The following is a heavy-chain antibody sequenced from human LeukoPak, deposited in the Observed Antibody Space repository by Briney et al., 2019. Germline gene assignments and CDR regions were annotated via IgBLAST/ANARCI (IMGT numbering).Heavy chain of an antibody. D-gene: IGHD6-13*01. CDR2: IYYSGST. CDR1: GGSISSYY. CDR3: ARAYSSTWKHYCHFDL. V-gene: IGHV4-59*01. J-gene: IGHJ2*01. Sequence: SETLSLTCIVSGGSISSYYWSWGRQPPGKGLEWIGYIYYSGSTNYNPSLKSRVTISVDTSKKQFSLKLSSVAAADTAVYYRARAYSSTWKHYCHFDLWGRGTLVTVSS.